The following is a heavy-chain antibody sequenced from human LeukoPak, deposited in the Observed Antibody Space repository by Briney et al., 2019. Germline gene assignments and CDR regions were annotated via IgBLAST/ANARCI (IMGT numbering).Heavy chain of an antibody. D-gene: IGHD3-10*01. CDR2: ISGSGGTT. Sequence: GGSLRLSCAASGFTFSSHGMTWVRQAPGKGLEWVSTISGSGGTTYYADSVKGRFTISRDNSKNTLYLQMNSLRAEDTAVYYCAKDITYYYGSGTYGAFDIWGQGTMVTVSS. CDR3: AKDITYYYGSGTYGAFDI. J-gene: IGHJ3*02. V-gene: IGHV3-23*01. CDR1: GFTFSSHG.